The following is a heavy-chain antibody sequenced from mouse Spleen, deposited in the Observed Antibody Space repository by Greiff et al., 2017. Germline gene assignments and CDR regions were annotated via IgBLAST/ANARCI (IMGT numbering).Heavy chain of an antibody. CDR1: GFTFTDYY. V-gene: IGHV7-3*01. J-gene: IGHJ2*01. Sequence: DVMLVESGGGLVQPGGSLSLSCAASGFTFTDYYMSWVRQPPGKALEWLGFIRNKANGYTTEYSASVKGRFTISRDNSQSILYLQMNALRAEDSATYYCARSLPLYFDYWGQGTTLTVSS. CDR3: ARSLPLYFDY. CDR2: IRNKANGYTT.